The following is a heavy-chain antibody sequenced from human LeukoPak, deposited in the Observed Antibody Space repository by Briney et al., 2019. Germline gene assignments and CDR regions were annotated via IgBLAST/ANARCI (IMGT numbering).Heavy chain of an antibody. CDR1: GFSLSTSGMC. J-gene: IGHJ6*03. CDR2: IDWDDDK. V-gene: IGHV2-70*11. Sequence: SGPALVKPTQTLTLTCTFSGFSLSTSGMCVSWIRQPPGKALEWLARIDWDDDKYYSTSLKTRLTISKDTSKNQVVLTTTNMDPVDTATYYCARRYYYGSGHRGDYMDVWGKGTTVTVSS. D-gene: IGHD3-10*01. CDR3: ARRYYYGSGHRGDYMDV.